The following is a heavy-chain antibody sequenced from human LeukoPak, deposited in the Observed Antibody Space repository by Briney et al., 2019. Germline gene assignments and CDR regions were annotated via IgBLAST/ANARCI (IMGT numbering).Heavy chain of an antibody. J-gene: IGHJ4*02. CDR2: ISYDGSNK. CDR1: GFTFSSYG. Sequence: PGGSLRLSCAASGFTFSSYGMHWVRQAPVKGLEWVAVISYDGSNKYYADSVKGRFTISRDNSKNTLYLQMNSLRAEDTAVYYCAKDNRLWFGEANFDYWGQGTLVTVSS. CDR3: AKDNRLWFGEANFDY. D-gene: IGHD3-10*01. V-gene: IGHV3-30*18.